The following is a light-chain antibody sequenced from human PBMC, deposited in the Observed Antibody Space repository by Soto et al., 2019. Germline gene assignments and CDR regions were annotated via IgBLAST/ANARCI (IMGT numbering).Light chain of an antibody. J-gene: IGLJ1*01. CDR2: EVS. CDR1: GSDVGNYKY. CDR3: SSYTSISSLGV. Sequence: QSALTQPASVSGSPGQSITISCTGTGSDVGNYKYVSWYQQHPGKAPKLIIFEVSNRPSGVSDRFSGSKSGNTASLTISGLQAEDEADYYCSSYTSISSLGVFGTGTKDTVL. V-gene: IGLV2-14*01.